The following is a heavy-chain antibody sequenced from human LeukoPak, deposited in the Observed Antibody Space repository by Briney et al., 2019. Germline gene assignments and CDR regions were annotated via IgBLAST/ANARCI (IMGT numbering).Heavy chain of an antibody. Sequence: KSSETLSLTCTVSGGSISSYYWSWIRQPAGKGLEWIGRIYTSGSTNYNPSLKSRVTMSVDTSKNQIFLKLSSVTAADPAVYYCAREIGDYYDSSGYRTYYFDYWGQGTLVTVSS. CDR1: GGSISSYY. CDR3: AREIGDYYDSSGYRTYYFDY. J-gene: IGHJ4*02. D-gene: IGHD3-22*01. V-gene: IGHV4-4*07. CDR2: IYTSGST.